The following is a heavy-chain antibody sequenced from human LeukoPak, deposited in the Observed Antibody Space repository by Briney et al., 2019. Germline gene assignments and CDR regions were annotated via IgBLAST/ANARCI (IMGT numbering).Heavy chain of an antibody. D-gene: IGHD4-11*01. J-gene: IGHJ4*02. CDR1: GGSLSGSY. Sequence: SETLSLTCDVKGGSLSGSYWSWIRQSPEKGLEWIGEINQSGNSNYNPSLKSRVTILVDTSKNQFSLKLSSVTAADTAVYYCARQKPSTFRQYGRGRPLDSWGQGTLVTVSS. V-gene: IGHV4-34*01. CDR2: INQSGNS. CDR3: ARQKPSTFRQYGRGRPLDS.